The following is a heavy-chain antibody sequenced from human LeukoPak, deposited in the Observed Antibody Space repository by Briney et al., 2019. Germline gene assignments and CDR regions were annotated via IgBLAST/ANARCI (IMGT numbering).Heavy chain of an antibody. Sequence: SETLSLTCTVSGGSISSYSWSWIRQPPGKGLEWIGYIYYSGSTNYNPSLKSRVTISVDTSKNQFSLKLSSVTAADTAVYYCARGWKPYQLNWFDPWGQGTLVAVSS. D-gene: IGHD2-2*01. J-gene: IGHJ5*02. CDR3: ARGWKPYQLNWFDP. CDR1: GGSISSYS. V-gene: IGHV4-59*01. CDR2: IYYSGST.